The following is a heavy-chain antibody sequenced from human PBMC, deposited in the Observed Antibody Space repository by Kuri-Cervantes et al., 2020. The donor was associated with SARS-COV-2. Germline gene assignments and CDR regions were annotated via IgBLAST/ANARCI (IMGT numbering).Heavy chain of an antibody. CDR3: ARAQNTYGSGSYVYFQH. CDR1: GFTFSSYS. Sequence: GGSLRLSCAASGFTFSSYSMNWVRQAPGKGLEWVSYISSSSTIYYADSVKGRFTISRDNAKNSLYLQMNSLRAEDTAVYYCARAQNTYGSGSYVYFQHWGQGTLVTVSS. CDR2: ISSSSTI. V-gene: IGHV3-48*01. D-gene: IGHD3-10*01. J-gene: IGHJ1*01.